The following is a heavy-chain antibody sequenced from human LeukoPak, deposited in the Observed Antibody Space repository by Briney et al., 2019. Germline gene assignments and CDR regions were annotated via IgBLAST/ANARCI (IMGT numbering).Heavy chain of an antibody. CDR3: ARGWFDP. Sequence: GGSPRLSCAASGFTFSSYWMHWVRQAPGKGLVWVSRINGDGSATSYADSVKGRFTISRDNAKNTLYLQMNSLRVEGTAVYYCARGWFDPWGQGTLVTVSS. V-gene: IGHV3-74*01. J-gene: IGHJ5*02. CDR2: INGDGSAT. CDR1: GFTFSSYW.